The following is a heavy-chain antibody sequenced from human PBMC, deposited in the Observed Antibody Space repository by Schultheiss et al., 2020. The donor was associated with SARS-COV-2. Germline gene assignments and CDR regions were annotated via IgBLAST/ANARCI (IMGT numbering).Heavy chain of an antibody. CDR2: ISYDGSNK. CDR3: ARDAGTIFGVVSHFDY. CDR1: GFTFSSYG. Sequence: GGSLRLSCAASGFTFSSYGMHWVRQAPGKGLEWVAVISYDGSNKYYADSVKGRFTISRDNSKNTLYLQMNSLRAEDTAVYYCARDAGTIFGVVSHFDYWGQGTLVTVSS. J-gene: IGHJ4*02. V-gene: IGHV3-30*03. D-gene: IGHD3-3*01.